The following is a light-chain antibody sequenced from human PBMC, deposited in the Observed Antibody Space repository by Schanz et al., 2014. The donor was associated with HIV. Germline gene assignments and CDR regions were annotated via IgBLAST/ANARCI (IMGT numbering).Light chain of an antibody. Sequence: QSALTQPPSVSGSPGQSVTISCTGTSSDLGDYNRVSWYQQHPGKAPKLLIYDVYKRVSGVPDRFSGSKSGSTASLTVSGLQAEDEAEYYCASYTDSITVVFGTVTKLTVL. J-gene: IGLJ1*01. CDR3: ASYTDSITVV. CDR2: DVY. CDR1: SSDLGDYNR. V-gene: IGLV2-8*01.